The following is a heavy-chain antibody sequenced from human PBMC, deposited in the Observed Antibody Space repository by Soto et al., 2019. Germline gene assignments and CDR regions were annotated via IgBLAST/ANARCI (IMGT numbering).Heavy chain of an antibody. D-gene: IGHD1-26*01. Sequence: SVKVSCKASGGTFSSYAISWVRQAPGQGLEWVGGIIPIFGTANYAQKFQGRVTITADESTSTAYMELSSLRSEDTAVYYCARGIVYGGSYFSYWFDPWGQGTLVTVSS. J-gene: IGHJ5*02. CDR1: GGTFSSYA. V-gene: IGHV1-69*13. CDR2: IIPIFGTA. CDR3: ARGIVYGGSYFSYWFDP.